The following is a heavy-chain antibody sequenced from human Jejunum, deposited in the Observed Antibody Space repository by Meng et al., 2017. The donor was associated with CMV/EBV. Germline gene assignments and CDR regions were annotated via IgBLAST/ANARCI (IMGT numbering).Heavy chain of an antibody. CDR2: ISHDGNTI. Sequence: AMHWVGQAPGKGLEWLAVISHDGNTIFHADSMKGRFNISRDNSKNTVDLQISSLRPEDTAIYYCARGRHCTNSYCVFRYGLDVWGQGTTVTVSS. CDR3: ARGRHCTNSYCVFRYGLDV. J-gene: IGHJ6*02. V-gene: IGHV3-30-3*01. CDR1: A. D-gene: IGHD2-8*01.